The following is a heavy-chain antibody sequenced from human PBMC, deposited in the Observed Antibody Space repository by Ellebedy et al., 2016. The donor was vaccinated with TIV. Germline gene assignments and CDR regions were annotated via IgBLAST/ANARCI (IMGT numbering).Heavy chain of an antibody. J-gene: IGHJ4*02. CDR2: IKQDGSEK. Sequence: GESLKISCAASGFTFSSYWMSWVRQAPGKGLEWVANIKQDGSEKYYVDSVKGRFTISRDNAKNSLYLQMNSLRAEDTAVYYCARITYYYGSGSYGCLDYWGQGTLVTVSS. CDR1: GFTFSSYW. CDR3: ARITYYYGSGSYGCLDY. D-gene: IGHD3-10*01. V-gene: IGHV3-7*01.